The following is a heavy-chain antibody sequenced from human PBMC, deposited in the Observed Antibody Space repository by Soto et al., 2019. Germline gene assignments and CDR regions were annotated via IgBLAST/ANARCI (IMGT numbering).Heavy chain of an antibody. D-gene: IGHD3-9*01. Sequence: QAQLVESGGGVVQPGRSERLSCAASGFTFSSYGIHWVRQAPGKGLEWVAVISYDGSNKYYADSEKGRFTISRDNSKNTLYLQMNSLRAEDTAVYYCAKDHYDTLTGYYGPDYWGQGTLVTVSS. CDR1: GFTFSSYG. V-gene: IGHV3-30*18. J-gene: IGHJ4*02. CDR3: AKDHYDTLTGYYGPDY. CDR2: ISYDGSNK.